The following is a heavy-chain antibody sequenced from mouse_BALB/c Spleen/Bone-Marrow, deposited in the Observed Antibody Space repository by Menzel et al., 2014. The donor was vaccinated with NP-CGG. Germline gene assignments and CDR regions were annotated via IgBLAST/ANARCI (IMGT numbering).Heavy chain of an antibody. V-gene: IGHV1S81*02. CDR1: GYAFTSYW. D-gene: IGHD2-1*01. CDR3: ARYYGNYAY. CDR2: INPSNGRT. J-gene: IGHJ3*01. Sequence: QVQLQQPGAELVKPGASVKLSCKASGYAFTSYWMHWVKQRPGQGLEWIGEINPSNGRTNYNEKFKSKSTLTVDKSSSTAYMQLSSLTTEDSAVYYCARYYGNYAYWGQGTLVTVSA.